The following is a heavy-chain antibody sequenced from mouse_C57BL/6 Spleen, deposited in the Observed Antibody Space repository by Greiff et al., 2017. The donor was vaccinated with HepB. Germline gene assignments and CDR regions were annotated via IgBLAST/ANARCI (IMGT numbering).Heavy chain of an antibody. D-gene: IGHD2-3*01. V-gene: IGHV1-18*01. CDR2: INPNNGGT. CDR1: GYTFTDYN. J-gene: IGHJ3*01. Sequence: VQLQQSGPELVKPGASVKIPCKASGYTFTDYNMDWVKQSHGKSLEWIGDINPNNGGTIYNQKFKGKATLTVDKSSSTAYMELRSLTSEDTAVYYCARSFDGYYVGFAYWGQGTLVTVSA. CDR3: ARSFDGYYVGFAY.